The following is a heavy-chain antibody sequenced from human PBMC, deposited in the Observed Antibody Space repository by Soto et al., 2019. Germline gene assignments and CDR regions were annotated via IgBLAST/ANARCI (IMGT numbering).Heavy chain of an antibody. V-gene: IGHV1-69*06. CDR3: AGRWKIAPRGPSDP. CDR1: GGTFSSYA. D-gene: IGHD6-13*01. Sequence: QVQLVQSGAEVKKPGSSVKVSCKASGGTFSSYAISWVRQAPGQGLEWMGGIIPIFGTANYAQKFQGRVRIPAAKSSSTAYRERSSLRSEATAWNSWAGRWKIAPRGPSDPWGQGTLVTVSS. J-gene: IGHJ5*02. CDR2: IIPIFGTA.